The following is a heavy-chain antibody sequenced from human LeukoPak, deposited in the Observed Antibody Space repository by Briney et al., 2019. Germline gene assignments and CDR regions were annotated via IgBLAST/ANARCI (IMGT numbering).Heavy chain of an antibody. CDR1: GNSLKGDT. CDR2: INSKTGGT. D-gene: IGHD3-9*01. CDR3: ARDRFFDWLLNY. J-gene: IGHJ4*02. V-gene: IGHV1-2*02. Sequence: ASVKVSCKASGNSLKGDTIHWVRPAPGQGLEYMGWINSKTGGTHLAQKFQGRVNVTTDTSMTTGYLELTGLRSDDTAVYYCARDRFFDWLLNYWGQGTLVTVSS.